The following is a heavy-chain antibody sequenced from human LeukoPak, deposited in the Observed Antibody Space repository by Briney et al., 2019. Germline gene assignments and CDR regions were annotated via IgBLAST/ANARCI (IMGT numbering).Heavy chain of an antibody. Sequence: SDTLSLTCTVSGGSISSYHWSWVRQPPGKGLEWIGYLLPCGTTNYNPSLKSRLTVSGDTSKNQFTLRLSSVPAADTRVYFCARLRVSASYLYYFDYWGQGTLVTVSS. CDR3: ARLRVSASYLYYFDY. V-gene: IGHV4-4*09. D-gene: IGHD1-26*01. J-gene: IGHJ4*02. CDR2: LLPCGTT. CDR1: GGSISSYH.